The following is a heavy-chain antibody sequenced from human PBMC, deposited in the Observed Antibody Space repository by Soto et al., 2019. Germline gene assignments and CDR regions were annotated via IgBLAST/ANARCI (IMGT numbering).Heavy chain of an antibody. CDR2: IYYSGST. CDR3: RGNNWFDP. V-gene: IGHV4-39*01. Sequence: GGSISSSSYYWGWIRQPPGKGLEWIGSIYYSGSTYYNPSLKSRVTISVDTSKNQFSLKLSSVTAADTAVYYCRGNNWFDPWGQGTLVTVSS. J-gene: IGHJ5*02. CDR1: GGSISSSSYY. D-gene: IGHD3-16*01.